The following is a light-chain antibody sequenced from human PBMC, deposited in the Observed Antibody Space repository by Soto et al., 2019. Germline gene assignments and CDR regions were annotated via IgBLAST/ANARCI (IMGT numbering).Light chain of an antibody. CDR1: QSVSSNY. Sequence: EIVWTQSPGTLSLSPGERATLSCRASQSVSSNYLAWYQQKPGQAPRLLIYGASSRATGIPDRFSGSGSGTDFTLTISRLEPEDFAVYYCQQYGNSPRITFGPGTKVEIK. V-gene: IGKV3-20*01. CDR3: QQYGNSPRIT. J-gene: IGKJ3*01. CDR2: GAS.